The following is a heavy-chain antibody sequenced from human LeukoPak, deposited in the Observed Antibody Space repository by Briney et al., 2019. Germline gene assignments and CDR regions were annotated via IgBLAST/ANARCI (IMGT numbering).Heavy chain of an antibody. CDR1: GYNFADHY. Sequence: GASVKVSCQASGYNFADHYVHWVRQAPGQGLEWMGWINPKSGGTDYAQKFQGRVAMTSDTSIRTGYMELNNLTSDDTAVYYCARVDNRDWYYFDYWGQGSLVAVSS. CDR3: ARVDNRDWYYFDY. D-gene: IGHD3/OR15-3a*01. CDR2: INPKSGGT. V-gene: IGHV1-2*02. J-gene: IGHJ4*02.